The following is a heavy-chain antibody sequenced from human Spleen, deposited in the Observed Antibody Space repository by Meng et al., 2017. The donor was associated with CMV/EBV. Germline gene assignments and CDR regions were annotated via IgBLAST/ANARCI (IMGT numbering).Heavy chain of an antibody. CDR1: GFIFNSYA. CDR2: ISASGGRT. J-gene: IGHJ4*02. CDR3: AKESPAIAATAMRYFEY. D-gene: IGHD6-13*01. V-gene: IGHV3-23*01. Sequence: GGSLRLSCAASGFIFNSYALSWVRQGPGKGLEWVSAISASGGRTHHADSVQGRFTISRDNSKNTLYLQMNSLRAEDTAVYYCAKESPAIAATAMRYFEYWGQGTLVTVSS.